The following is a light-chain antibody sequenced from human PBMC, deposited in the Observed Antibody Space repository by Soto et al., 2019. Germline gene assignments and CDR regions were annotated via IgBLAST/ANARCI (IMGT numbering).Light chain of an antibody. CDR3: SSYTSSSTV. CDR2: EVS. Sequence: QSALTQPASVSGSPGQSITISCTGTSSDVGGYNYVSWYQQHPGKPPKLMIYEVSNRPSGVSNRFSGSKSGNTASLTISGLQAEDEADYYCSSYTSSSTVFGGGTKLTVL. CDR1: SSDVGGYNY. V-gene: IGLV2-14*01. J-gene: IGLJ3*02.